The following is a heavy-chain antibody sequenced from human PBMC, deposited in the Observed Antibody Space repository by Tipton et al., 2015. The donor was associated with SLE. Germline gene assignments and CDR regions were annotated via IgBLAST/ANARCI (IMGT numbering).Heavy chain of an antibody. J-gene: IGHJ3*02. CDR2: IYYSGTT. D-gene: IGHD6-13*01. CDR3: ARAGKSSSWYYPGAFDI. V-gene: IGHV4-59*11. Sequence: TLSLTCTVSGGSISRHYWSWIRQPPGKGLEWIGYIYYSGTTSYNPSLKSRVTISVDTSRNQFSLKLSSVTAADTAVYYCARAGKSSSWYYPGAFDIWGQGTMVTVSS. CDR1: GGSISRHY.